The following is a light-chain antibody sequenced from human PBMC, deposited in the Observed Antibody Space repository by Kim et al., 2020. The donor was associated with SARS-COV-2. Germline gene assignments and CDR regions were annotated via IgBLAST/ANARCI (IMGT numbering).Light chain of an antibody. J-gene: IGKJ5*01. CDR3: QQYDSSPIT. Sequence: EIVLTQSPGTLTLSPGERATLSCRASQSVSSSYLAWYQQKPSQAPKLLIYGASSRATGIPDRFSGSGSGTDFTLTISRLEPEDFAVYYCQQYDSSPITFGQGTRLEIK. CDR2: GAS. CDR1: QSVSSSY. V-gene: IGKV3-20*01.